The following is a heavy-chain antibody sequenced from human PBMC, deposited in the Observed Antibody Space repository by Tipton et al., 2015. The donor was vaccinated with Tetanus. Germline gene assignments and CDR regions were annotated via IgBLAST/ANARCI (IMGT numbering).Heavy chain of an antibody. CDR1: GGSISSYY. Sequence: TLSLTCTVSGGSISSYYWSWIRQSSGKGLEWIGYIYYSGSTNYNPSLKSRVTISVDTSKNQFSLKLSSVTAADTAVYYCASSHYDFWSGYLNWFDPWGQGTLVTVSS. CDR3: ASSHYDFWSGYLNWFDP. V-gene: IGHV4-59*08. J-gene: IGHJ5*02. D-gene: IGHD3-3*01. CDR2: IYYSGST.